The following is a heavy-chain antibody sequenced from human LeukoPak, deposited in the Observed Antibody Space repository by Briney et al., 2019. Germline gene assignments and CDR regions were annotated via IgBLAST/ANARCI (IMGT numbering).Heavy chain of an antibody. CDR1: GFTFSSYS. J-gene: IGHJ5*02. CDR3: ARDSPRGYCSGGSCYAWFDP. V-gene: IGHV3-21*01. Sequence: PGGSLRLSCAASGFTFSSYSMNWVRRAPGKGLEWVSSISSSSSYIYYADSVKGRFTISRDNAKNSLYLQMNSLRAEDTAVYYCARDSPRGYCSGGSCYAWFDPWGQGTLVTVSS. D-gene: IGHD2-15*01. CDR2: ISSSSSYI.